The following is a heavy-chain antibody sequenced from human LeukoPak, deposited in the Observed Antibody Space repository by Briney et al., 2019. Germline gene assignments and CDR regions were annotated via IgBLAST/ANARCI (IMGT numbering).Heavy chain of an antibody. D-gene: IGHD1-26*01. CDR2: INHSGST. CDR1: GGSFSGYY. Sequence: SETLSLTCAVYGGSFSGYYWSWIRQPPGKGLEWIGEINHSGSTNYNPSLKSRVTISVDTSKNQFSLKLSSVTAADTAVYYCARREWEFLDWGQGTLVTVSS. V-gene: IGHV4-34*01. J-gene: IGHJ4*02. CDR3: ARREWEFLD.